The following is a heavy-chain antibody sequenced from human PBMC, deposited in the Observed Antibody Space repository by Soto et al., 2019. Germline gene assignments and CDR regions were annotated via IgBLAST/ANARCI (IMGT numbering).Heavy chain of an antibody. V-gene: IGHV3-30-3*01. D-gene: IGHD1-26*01. CDR3: ARASGSYGYYYYGMDV. Sequence: GGLLRLRWAAVGLTFGSYAMHWVRQAPGKGLEWVAVISYDGSNKYYADSVKGRFTISRDNSKNTLYLQMNSLRAEDTAVYYCARASGSYGYYYYGMDVWGQGTTVTVSS. J-gene: IGHJ6*02. CDR1: GLTFGSYA. CDR2: ISYDGSNK.